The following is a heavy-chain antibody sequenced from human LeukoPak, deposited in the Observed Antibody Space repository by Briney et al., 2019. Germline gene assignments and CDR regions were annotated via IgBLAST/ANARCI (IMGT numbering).Heavy chain of an antibody. CDR1: GDSIDSYY. V-gene: IGHV4-59*01. CDR3: AGRSAGYFDS. J-gene: IGHJ4*02. CDR2: VFYSGPT. Sequence: SETLSLTCTVSGDSIDSYYWSWIRQPPGEGLQWIGYVFYSGPTNYDASLKSRVAISVDRSKNQFSLKLTSVSAADTAVYYCAGRSAGYFDSWGQGTPVTVSS. D-gene: IGHD1-26*01.